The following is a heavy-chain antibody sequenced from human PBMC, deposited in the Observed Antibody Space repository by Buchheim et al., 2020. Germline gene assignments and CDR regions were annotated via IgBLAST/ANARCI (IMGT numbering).Heavy chain of an antibody. D-gene: IGHD5-18*01. J-gene: IGHJ6*02. CDR2: INSDGRST. CDR3: ARDLGVGPPMVMDV. Sequence: EVQLMESGGSLVQPGGSMRLSCAASVSGFTFSDYWMHWVRQGPGKGLVWVSRINSDGRSTSYVDSVRGRFTISSDNAKNTLYLQMNSLRDEDTAVYYCARDLGVGPPMVMDVWGQGTT. V-gene: IGHV3-74*01. CDR1: VSGFTFSDYW.